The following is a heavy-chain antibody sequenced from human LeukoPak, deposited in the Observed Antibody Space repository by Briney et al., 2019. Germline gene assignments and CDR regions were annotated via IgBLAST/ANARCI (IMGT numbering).Heavy chain of an antibody. CDR1: GYTFTSYD. V-gene: IGHV1-69*13. D-gene: IGHD4-23*01. CDR3: ARDLGDYGGTNGGY. Sequence: GASVKVSCKASGYTFTSYDINWVRQATGQGLEWMGGIIPIFGTANYAQKFQGRVTITADESTSTAYMELSSLRSEDTAVYYCARDLGDYGGTNGGYWGQGTLVTVSS. CDR2: IIPIFGTA. J-gene: IGHJ4*02.